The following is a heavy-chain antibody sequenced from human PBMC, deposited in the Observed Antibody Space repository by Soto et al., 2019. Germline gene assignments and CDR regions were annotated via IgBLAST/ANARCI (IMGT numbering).Heavy chain of an antibody. CDR1: GFIATNYA. V-gene: IGHV3-23*01. CDR3: AKAGGDY. CDR2: FSGSGGAT. Sequence: VQVLESGGGLVQPGGPLRLSCAATGFIATNYAMSWVRQAPGKGLEWVSGFSGSGGATFYADSVKGRFTLSRDSSRNTIYLQMDRLRAEDTAVYYCAKAGGDYWGQGTVVTVSS. J-gene: IGHJ4*02. D-gene: IGHD3-10*01.